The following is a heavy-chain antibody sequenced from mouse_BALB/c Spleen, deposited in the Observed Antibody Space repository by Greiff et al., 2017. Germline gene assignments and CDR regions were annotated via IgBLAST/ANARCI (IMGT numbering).Heavy chain of an antibody. Sequence: EVQLHQSGPELGKPGASVKISCKASGYSFTGYNMYWVKQSHRKSLEWIGYIDPYNGGTSYNQKSKGKATLTVDKSSSTAYMHLNSLTSEDSAIYYCARGDGYYEGFAYWGQGTLVTVSA. CDR2: IDPYNGGT. J-gene: IGHJ3*01. D-gene: IGHD2-3*01. CDR1: GYSFTGYN. CDR3: ARGDGYYEGFAY. V-gene: IGHV1S135*01.